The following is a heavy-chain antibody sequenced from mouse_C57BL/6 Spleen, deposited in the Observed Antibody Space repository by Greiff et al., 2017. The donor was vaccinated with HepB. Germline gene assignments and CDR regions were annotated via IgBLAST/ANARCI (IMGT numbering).Heavy chain of an antibody. CDR2: IDPENGDT. Sequence: VQLQQSGAELVRPGASVKLSCTASGFNIKDDYMHWVKQRPEQGLEWIGWIDPENGDTEYASKFQGKATITADTSSNTAYLQLSSLTSEDTAVYYCTRWLLQGYAMDYWGQGTSVTVSS. CDR1: GFNIKDDY. J-gene: IGHJ4*01. D-gene: IGHD2-3*01. V-gene: IGHV14-4*01. CDR3: TRWLLQGYAMDY.